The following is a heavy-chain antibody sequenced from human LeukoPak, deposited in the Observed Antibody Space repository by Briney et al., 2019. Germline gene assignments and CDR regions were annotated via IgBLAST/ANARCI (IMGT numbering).Heavy chain of an antibody. CDR1: GYSISSVFH. V-gene: IGHV4-38-2*01. CDR3: ARIDWTPDY. CDR2: IHHSWNT. D-gene: IGHD3/OR15-3a*01. Sequence: TSETLSLNCAVSGYSISSVFHWGWIRQPPGKGLEWVGHIHHSWNTYYNPSLKSRVAISLDTSKNQFSLRLSSMTATDTAVYYCARIDWTPDYWGQGTLVTVSS. J-gene: IGHJ4*02.